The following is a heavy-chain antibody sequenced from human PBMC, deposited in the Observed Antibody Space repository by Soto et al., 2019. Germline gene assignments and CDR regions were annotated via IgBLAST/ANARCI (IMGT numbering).Heavy chain of an antibody. CDR2: IYYSGTT. D-gene: IGHD1-26*01. CDR3: ARREIQGPIDY. CDR1: GYSISSSNW. J-gene: IGHJ4*02. V-gene: IGHV4-28*01. Sequence: QVQLQESGPGLVKPSDTLSLTCAVSGYSISSSNWWGWIRQPPGKGLEWIGYIYYSGTTYYNPSLTSRVTMSVETSKNQFSLKLTSATDVDTAVYYCARREIQGPIDYWGQGTLVTVSS.